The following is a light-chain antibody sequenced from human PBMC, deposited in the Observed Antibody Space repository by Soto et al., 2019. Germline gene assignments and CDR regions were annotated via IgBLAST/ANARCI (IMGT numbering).Light chain of an antibody. CDR3: LQRNSYPYT. Sequence: DIQMTQSPSSLSASVGDRVTITCRASQDIRDDLGWYQEKPGKSPKRLIYAASSLQRGVPSRFSGSGSGTECTLPISCLQPEDFATYYCLQRNSYPYTFGQGTKLEIK. J-gene: IGKJ2*01. CDR1: QDIRDD. V-gene: IGKV1-17*01. CDR2: AAS.